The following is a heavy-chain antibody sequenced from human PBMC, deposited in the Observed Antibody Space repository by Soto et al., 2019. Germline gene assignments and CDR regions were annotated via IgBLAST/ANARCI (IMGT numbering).Heavy chain of an antibody. D-gene: IGHD5-18*01. CDR2: ISAYNGNT. V-gene: IGHV1-18*01. Sequence: ASVKVSCKACGDTFTSYGISWVRQAPGQGLEWMGWISAYNGNTNYAQKLQGRVTMTTDTSTSTAYMELRSLRSDDTAVYYCARPNVDTAPYYFDYWGQGTLVTVSS. CDR1: GDTFTSYG. CDR3: ARPNVDTAPYYFDY. J-gene: IGHJ4*02.